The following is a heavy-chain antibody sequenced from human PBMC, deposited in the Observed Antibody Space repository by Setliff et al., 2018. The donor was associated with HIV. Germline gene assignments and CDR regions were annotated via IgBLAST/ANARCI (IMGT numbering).Heavy chain of an antibody. V-gene: IGHV4-4*07. J-gene: IGHJ6*02. D-gene: IGHD6-13*01. CDR1: GVSTSIHY. CDR3: ARVVWMAAAGTIDYYYYGMDI. CDR2: IHTSDTT. Sequence: SETLSLTCTVSGVSTSIHYWVWIRQPAGRGLEWIGRIHTSDTTNYSPSLKSRVTISVDTSKNQFSLKLRSVTAADTAVYYCARVVWMAAAGTIDYYYYGMDIWGQGTTVTVSS.